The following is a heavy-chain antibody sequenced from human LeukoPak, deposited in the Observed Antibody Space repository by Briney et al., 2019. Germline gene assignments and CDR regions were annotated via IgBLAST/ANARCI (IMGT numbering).Heavy chain of an antibody. CDR1: GFTFSDHY. Sequence: GGSLRLSCAASGFTFSDHYMDGVPQAPGRGLEWVGRTINKANSYTTEYAAYVKGRFTISRDDSKNSLYLQMNSLKTEDTAVYYCAREVGPTFYYYYGMDVWGQGTTVTVSS. V-gene: IGHV3-72*01. D-gene: IGHD1-26*01. CDR3: AREVGPTFYYYYGMDV. CDR2: TINKANSYTT. J-gene: IGHJ6*01.